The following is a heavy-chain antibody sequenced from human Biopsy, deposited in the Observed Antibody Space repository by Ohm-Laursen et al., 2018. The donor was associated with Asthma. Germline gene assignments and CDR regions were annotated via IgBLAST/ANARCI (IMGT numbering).Heavy chain of an antibody. CDR2: ISYDGKFK. Sequence: RSLRLSCAASGFNLNTYTLSWVRQAPGQGLAWLSTISYDGKFKYFADSVKGRFTISRDYSKNTLYLQMNSLRLEDTGVYFCARDAGMNLAPGHWSFDLWGRGPLLTVSS. V-gene: IGHV3-30*04. D-gene: IGHD1-14*01. CDR1: GFNLNTYT. J-gene: IGHJ2*01. CDR3: ARDAGMNLAPGHWSFDL.